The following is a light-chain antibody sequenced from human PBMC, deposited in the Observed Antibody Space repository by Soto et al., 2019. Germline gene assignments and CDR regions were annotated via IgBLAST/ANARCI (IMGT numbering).Light chain of an antibody. V-gene: IGKV1-5*03. CDR2: KAS. CDR3: QQYNNWPWT. Sequence: DIQITQSPSTLSSSFGDRITSTCRASQTISSWLAWYQQKPGKAPKLLIYKASTLKSGVPSRFSGSGSGTEFTLTISSLQSEDFAVYYCQQYNNWPWTFGQGTKVDI. J-gene: IGKJ1*01. CDR1: QTISSW.